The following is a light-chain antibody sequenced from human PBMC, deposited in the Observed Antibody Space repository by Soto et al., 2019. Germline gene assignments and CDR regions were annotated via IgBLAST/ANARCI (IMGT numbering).Light chain of an antibody. V-gene: IGLV2-14*03. J-gene: IGLJ2*01. CDR1: SSDVGAYNY. CDR2: DVS. CDR3: NSFTTSRTLV. Sequence: QSALTQPASVSGSPGQSITISCTGTSSDVGAYNYVSWYHHHPGKAPKLMIYDVSNRPSGVSNRFSGSKSGNTASLTISGLQAEDEADYYCNSFTTSRTLVFGGGTKLTVL.